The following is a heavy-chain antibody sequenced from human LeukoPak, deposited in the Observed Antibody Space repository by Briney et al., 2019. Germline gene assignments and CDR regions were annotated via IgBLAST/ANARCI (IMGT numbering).Heavy chain of an antibody. J-gene: IGHJ6*03. Sequence: GASVKVSCKASGYTFTSHDINWVRQATGQGLEWVGRMSPNSGNTGYAQKFQGRVTITRNTSISTAYMELSSLRSEDTAVYYCARAYYDFWSGYPHYYYMDVWGKGTTVTVSS. CDR1: GYTFTSHD. V-gene: IGHV1-8*03. D-gene: IGHD3-3*01. CDR2: MSPNSGNT. CDR3: ARAYYDFWSGYPHYYYMDV.